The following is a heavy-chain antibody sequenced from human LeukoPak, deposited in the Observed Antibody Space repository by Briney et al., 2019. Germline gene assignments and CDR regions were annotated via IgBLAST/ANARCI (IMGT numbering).Heavy chain of an antibody. Sequence: GGSLRLSCAASGFAFTTFAMTWVRQAPGKGLEWVSTISATGGSTYYADSLKGRFTISRDNSKNTLYLQMNSLRAEDTAAYYCAIAEGFSGSGSYDHNNWIDPWGQGTLVTVSS. CDR1: GFAFTTFA. CDR3: AIAEGFSGSGSYDHNNWIDP. J-gene: IGHJ5*02. D-gene: IGHD3-10*01. CDR2: ISATGGST. V-gene: IGHV3-23*01.